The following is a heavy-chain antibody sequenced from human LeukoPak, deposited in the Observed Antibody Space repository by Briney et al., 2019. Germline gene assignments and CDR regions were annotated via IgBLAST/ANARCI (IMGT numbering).Heavy chain of an antibody. J-gene: IGHJ4*02. CDR3: ARGYDILSD. CDR2: IYYSGST. CDR1: GGSISSYY. V-gene: IGHV4-59*01. Sequence: SETLSLTCTVSGGSISSYYWSWIRQPPGKGLEWIGYIYYSGSTNYNPSLKSRVTISVDTSKNQFSLKLSSVTVADTAVYYCARGYDILSDWGQGTLVTVSS. D-gene: IGHD3-9*01.